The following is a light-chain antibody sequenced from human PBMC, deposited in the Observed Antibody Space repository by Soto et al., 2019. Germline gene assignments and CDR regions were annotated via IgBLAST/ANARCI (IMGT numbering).Light chain of an antibody. Sequence: EIVLTQSPDTLSLSPGERATLSCRASQRVTNTNSAWYQQKPGQAPRLLIYYASNRATGIPDRFSGSGSGTDCTLTISRLEPEDFAVYYCQQYGSSYTFGQGTKLEIK. CDR3: QQYGSSYT. V-gene: IGKV3-20*01. J-gene: IGKJ2*01. CDR1: QRVTNTN. CDR2: YAS.